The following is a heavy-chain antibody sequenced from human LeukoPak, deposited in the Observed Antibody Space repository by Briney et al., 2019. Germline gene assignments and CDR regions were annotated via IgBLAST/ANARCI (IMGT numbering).Heavy chain of an antibody. V-gene: IGHV1-8*01. CDR1: GYTFTSYD. Sequence: ASVKVSCKASGYTFTSYDIHWVRQATGQGLERMGWMNPNSGNPGYAQKFQGRVTMTRNTSISTAYMELSSLRSEDTAVYYCGIVRQTNWFDPWGQGTLVTVSS. D-gene: IGHD2/OR15-2a*01. CDR2: MNPNSGNP. CDR3: GIVRQTNWFDP. J-gene: IGHJ5*02.